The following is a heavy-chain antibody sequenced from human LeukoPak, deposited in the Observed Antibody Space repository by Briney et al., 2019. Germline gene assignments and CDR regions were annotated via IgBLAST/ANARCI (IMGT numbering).Heavy chain of an antibody. CDR1: GFTFSSYS. J-gene: IGHJ6*04. Sequence: PGGSLRLSCAASGFTFSSYSMNWFRQAPAKGLQWVSSISSSSSYIYYADSVKGRFTISRDNAKNSLYLQMNSLRAEDTAVYYCARDRWYYYGSGLYYYYGMDVWGKGTTVTVSS. V-gene: IGHV3-21*01. D-gene: IGHD3-10*01. CDR3: ARDRWYYYGSGLYYYYGMDV. CDR2: ISSSSSYI.